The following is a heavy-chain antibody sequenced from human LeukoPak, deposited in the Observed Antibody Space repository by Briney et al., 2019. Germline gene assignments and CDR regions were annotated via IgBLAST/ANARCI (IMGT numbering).Heavy chain of an antibody. CDR1: GGSISSSSYY. CDR3: ARSEKVGTSHLLFEVPFDP. CDR2: IYYSGST. Sequence: PSETLSLTCTVSGGSISSSSYYWGWIRQPPGKGLEWIGSIYYSGSTYYNPSLKSRVTISVDTSKNQFSLNLSSVTAADTAVYYCARSEKVGTSHLLFEVPFDPWGQGTLVTVSS. V-gene: IGHV4-39*07. J-gene: IGHJ5*02. D-gene: IGHD1-26*01.